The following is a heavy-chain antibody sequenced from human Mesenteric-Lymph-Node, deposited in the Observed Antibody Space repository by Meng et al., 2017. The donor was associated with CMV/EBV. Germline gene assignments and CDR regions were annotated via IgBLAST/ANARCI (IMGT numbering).Heavy chain of an antibody. J-gene: IGHJ4*02. CDR3: AKDYGTMIAVDY. CDR1: GFTFSRNW. CDR2: IKEDGSDK. Sequence: GGSLRLSCVASGFTFSRNWMSWVRQAPGKGPEWVANIKEDGSDKYYVDSVKGRFTISKDNAKNSLYLQMNSLGAEDTAVYYCAKDYGTMIAVDYWGQGTLVTVSS. V-gene: IGHV3-7*03. D-gene: IGHD3-22*01.